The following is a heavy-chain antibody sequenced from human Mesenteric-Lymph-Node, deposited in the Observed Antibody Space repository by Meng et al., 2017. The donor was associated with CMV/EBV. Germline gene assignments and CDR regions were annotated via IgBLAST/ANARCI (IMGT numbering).Heavy chain of an antibody. CDR1: GGTFSSYA. CDR3: ARGSSQGATILY. J-gene: IGHJ4*02. CDR2: VIPIFGTA. Sequence: SVKVSCKASGGTFSSYAISWVRQAPGQGLEWMGGVIPIFGTANYAQKFQGRITITADESTSTAHMELSSLRSEDTAVYYCARGSSQGATILYWGQGALVTVSS. V-gene: IGHV1-69*13. D-gene: IGHD1-26*01.